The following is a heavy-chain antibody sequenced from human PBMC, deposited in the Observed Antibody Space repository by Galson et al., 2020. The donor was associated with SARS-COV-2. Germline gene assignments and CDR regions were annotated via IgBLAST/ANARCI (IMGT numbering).Heavy chain of an antibody. CDR3: AKESYYCCSIGGLLDS. D-gene: IGHD1-26*01. V-gene: IGHV3-23*01. CDR1: GFTSSSYA. Sequence: GGSLRLSCTASGFTSSSYAMNWVRQAPGKGLEWVSGISANGGSIYYADSVKGRFSISRDNSKNTLYLQMNSLRAEDTALYYCAKESYYCCSIGGLLDSWGQGRIGSLSS. J-gene: IGHJ3*02. CDR2: ISANGGSI.